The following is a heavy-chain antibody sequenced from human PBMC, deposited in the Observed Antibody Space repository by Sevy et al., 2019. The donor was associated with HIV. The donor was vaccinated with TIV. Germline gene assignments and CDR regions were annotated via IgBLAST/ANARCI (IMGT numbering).Heavy chain of an antibody. D-gene: IGHD3-10*01. V-gene: IGHV1-18*01. J-gene: IGHJ4*02. CDR1: GYSFASYG. Sequence: ASVKVSCKASGYSFASYGITWVRQAPGQGLEWMGWIGVYNGNANSAQKLQGRVTMTTDTSTSTAYIELSSLSSDDTAVYYGARVPTYYYGSRTYFDYWGQGTLVTVSS. CDR3: ARVPTYYYGSRTYFDY. CDR2: IGVYNGNA.